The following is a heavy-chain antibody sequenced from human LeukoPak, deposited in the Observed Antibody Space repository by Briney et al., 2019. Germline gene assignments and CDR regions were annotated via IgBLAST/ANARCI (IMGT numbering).Heavy chain of an antibody. D-gene: IGHD6-19*01. Sequence: PGGSLRLSCAASGFTFSSYSMNWVRQAPGKGLEWVAFIRFDGNNKYYADSVKGRFTISRDNSKNSLYLQMNSLRAEDTAVYYCTRGAGTGWRFDSWGQGTLLTVSS. J-gene: IGHJ4*02. CDR1: GFTFSSYS. V-gene: IGHV3-30*02. CDR3: TRGAGTGWRFDS. CDR2: IRFDGNNK.